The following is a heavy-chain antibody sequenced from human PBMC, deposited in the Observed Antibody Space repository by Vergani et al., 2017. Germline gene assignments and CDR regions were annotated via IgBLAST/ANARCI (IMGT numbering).Heavy chain of an antibody. CDR2: VNPEGTNT. Sequence: EVQLVESGGGLVQPGGSLRLSCAASGFTFSRHWMHWVRQAPGKGLVWVSRVNPEGTNTPYADSVKGRFTISRDNAKNSLYLDMSSLRAEDTAVYYCVRDVRVSRTWGQGTLVAVSS. CDR3: VRDVRVSRT. V-gene: IGHV3-74*01. CDR1: GFTFSRHW. J-gene: IGHJ3*01.